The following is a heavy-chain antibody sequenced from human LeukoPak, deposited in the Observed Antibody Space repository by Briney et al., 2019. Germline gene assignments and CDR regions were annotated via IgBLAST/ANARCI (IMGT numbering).Heavy chain of an antibody. D-gene: IGHD4-11*01. Sequence: PGGSLGLSCAASGFSYDDYAMHWVRQAPGKGLEWVSGSSWNSGSIGYADSVKGRFTISRDNAKNSLYLQMNSLRAEDTALYYCAKALYSNYVGNWFDPWGQGTLVTVSS. CDR3: AKALYSNYVGNWFDP. J-gene: IGHJ5*02. V-gene: IGHV3-9*01. CDR2: SSWNSGSI. CDR1: GFSYDDYA.